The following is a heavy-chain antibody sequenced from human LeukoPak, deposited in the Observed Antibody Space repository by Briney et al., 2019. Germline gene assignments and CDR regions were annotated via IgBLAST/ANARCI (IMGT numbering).Heavy chain of an antibody. J-gene: IGHJ3*02. V-gene: IGHV3-20*04. D-gene: IGHD6-19*01. Sequence: GGSLRLSCAASGFTFDDYGMSRVRQAPGKGLEWVSGINWNGGSTGYADSVKGRFTISRDNAKNSLYLQMNSLRAEDTALYYCAKGSRAVAGTDAFDIWGQGTMVTVSS. CDR3: AKGSRAVAGTDAFDI. CDR1: GFTFDDYG. CDR2: INWNGGST.